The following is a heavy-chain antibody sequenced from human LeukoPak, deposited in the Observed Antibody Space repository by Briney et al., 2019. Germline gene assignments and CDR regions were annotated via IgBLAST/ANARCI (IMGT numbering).Heavy chain of an antibody. V-gene: IGHV1-8*01. Sequence: RASVKVSCKASGYTFTSYDINWVRQATGQGMGWMGWMNPNSGNTGYAQKFQGRVTMTRNTSISTAYMELSSLRTGDTAVYYCARVPVRQGLVRTNWFDPWGQGTLVTVSS. CDR1: GYTFTSYD. CDR3: ARVPVRQGLVRTNWFDP. J-gene: IGHJ5*02. CDR2: MNPNSGNT. D-gene: IGHD6-19*01.